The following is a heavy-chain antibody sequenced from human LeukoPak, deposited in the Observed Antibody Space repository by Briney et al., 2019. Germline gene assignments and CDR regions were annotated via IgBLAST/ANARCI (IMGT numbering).Heavy chain of an antibody. CDR3: GYSYGYHFDY. CDR1: GGSISSGSYY. D-gene: IGHD5-18*01. V-gene: IGHV4-61*02. J-gene: IGHJ4*02. Sequence: PSETLSLTCTVSGGSISSGSYYWSWIRQPAGKGLEWIGRIYTSGSTHYNPSLKSRVTISVDTSKNQFSLKLSSVTAADTAVYYCGYSYGYHFDYWGQGTLVTVSS. CDR2: IYTSGST.